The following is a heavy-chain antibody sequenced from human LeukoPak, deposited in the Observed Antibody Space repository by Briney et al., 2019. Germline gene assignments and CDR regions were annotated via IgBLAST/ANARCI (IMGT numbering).Heavy chain of an antibody. CDR1: GYTFTSYD. CDR3: AREGPYSGSLDY. D-gene: IGHD3-10*01. CDR2: MNPNSGNT. J-gene: IGHJ4*02. V-gene: IGHV1-8*03. Sequence: GASVKVSCKASGYTFTSYDINWVRQATGQGLEWMGWMNPNSGNTGYAQKFQGRVTITRNTSISTAYMELSSLRSEDTAVYYCAREGPYSGSLDYWGQGTLVTVSS.